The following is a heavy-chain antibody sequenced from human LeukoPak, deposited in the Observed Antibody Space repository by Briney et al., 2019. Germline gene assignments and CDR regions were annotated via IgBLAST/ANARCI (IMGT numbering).Heavy chain of an antibody. V-gene: IGHV3-53*01. J-gene: IGHJ3*02. Sequence: GGSLRLSCATSGFTFSSCAMHWVRQAPGKGLEWVPVIYSSGGTDYADSVKGRFTISSDNSKSTLSLQMNSLRAEDTAVYYCARGGLGKEAFDIWGQGTMVTVSS. CDR3: ARGGLGKEAFDI. CDR1: GFTFSSCA. CDR2: IYSSGGT. D-gene: IGHD3-10*01.